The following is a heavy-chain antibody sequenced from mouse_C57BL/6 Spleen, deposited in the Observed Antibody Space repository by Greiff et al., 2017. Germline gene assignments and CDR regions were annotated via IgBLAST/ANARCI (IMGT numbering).Heavy chain of an antibody. Sequence: EVKLVESGGDLVKPGGSLKLSCAASGFTFSSYGMSWVRQTPDKRLGWVATISSGGSYTYYPDSVKGRFTISRDNAKNTLYLQMSSLKSEDTAMYYCARHGGVVAPLFDYWGQGTTLTVSS. V-gene: IGHV5-6*01. CDR2: ISSGGSYT. CDR3: ARHGGVVAPLFDY. J-gene: IGHJ2*01. D-gene: IGHD1-1*01. CDR1: GFTFSSYG.